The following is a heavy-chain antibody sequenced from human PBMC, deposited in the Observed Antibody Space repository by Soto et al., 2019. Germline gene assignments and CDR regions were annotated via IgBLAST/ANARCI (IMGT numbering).Heavy chain of an antibody. J-gene: IGHJ3*01. CDR2: ISAHTGSS. Sequence: QVQLVQSGAEVKKPGASVKVSCKASGYTFTSSGMSWVRQAPGQGLEWMGWISAHTGSSEYAQRFQGRVTMTTDRSTCTAYMELRSLRSDDTAVYYCARAFFYQGSDSRGYSFDAFDFWGPGTLVTVSS. D-gene: IGHD3-22*01. CDR1: GYTFTSSG. V-gene: IGHV1-18*01. CDR3: ARAFFYQGSDSRGYSFDAFDF.